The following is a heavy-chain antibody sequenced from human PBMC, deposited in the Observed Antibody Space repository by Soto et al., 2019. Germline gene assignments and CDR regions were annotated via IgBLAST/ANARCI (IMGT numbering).Heavy chain of an antibody. Sequence: VQLLESGGGLIQPGGSLRLSCAASGFTFSYGIHWLRQAPGKGLEWVAYISYDLSNKFYGDSVKGRFTISRDNSKNTQFLQMNSLRAEDMAVYYCAKLVIGYCSGNTCDDYWGQGTLVAVSS. J-gene: IGHJ4*02. V-gene: IGHV3-30*18. D-gene: IGHD2-15*01. CDR2: ISYDLSNK. CDR1: GFTFSYG. CDR3: AKLVIGYCSGNTCDDY.